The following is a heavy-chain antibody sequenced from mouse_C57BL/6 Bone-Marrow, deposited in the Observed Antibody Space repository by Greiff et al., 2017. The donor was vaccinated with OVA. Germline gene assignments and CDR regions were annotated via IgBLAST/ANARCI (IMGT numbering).Heavy chain of an antibody. CDR3: ARPRTYYYGSSYAWFAY. V-gene: IGHV1-55*01. CDR2: IYPGSGST. CDR1: GYTFTSYW. D-gene: IGHD1-1*01. J-gene: IGHJ3*01. Sequence: QVQLQQPGAELVKPGASVKMSCKASGYTFTSYWITWVKQRPGQGLEWIGDIYPGSGSTTYNEKFKSQATLTVDTSSSTAYMQLSSLTSEDSAVYYCARPRTYYYGSSYAWFAYWGQGTLVTVSA.